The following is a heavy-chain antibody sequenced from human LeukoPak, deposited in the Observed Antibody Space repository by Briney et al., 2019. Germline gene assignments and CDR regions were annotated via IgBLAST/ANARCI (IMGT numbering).Heavy chain of an antibody. CDR3: AREYCSSTSCLYDY. V-gene: IGHV3-48*01. CDR2: ISGSSGRI. CDR1: GFTFTTYS. D-gene: IGHD2-2*01. Sequence: GGSLRLSCAASGFTFTTYSMNWVRQAPGKGLEWVSYISGSSGRIYYADSVKGRFTISRDNAKNSLYLQMNSLRAEDTAVYYCAREYCSSTSCLYDYWGQGTLVTVSS. J-gene: IGHJ4*02.